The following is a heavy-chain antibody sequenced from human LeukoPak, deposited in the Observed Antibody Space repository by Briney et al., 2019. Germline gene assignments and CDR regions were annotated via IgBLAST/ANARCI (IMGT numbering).Heavy chain of an antibody. CDR2: ISGSGGST. CDR3: AKDDFSDYGDYFDY. V-gene: IGHV3-23*01. CDR1: GVTFSSYA. Sequence: PGGSLRLSCAASGVTFSSYAMSWVRQAPGKGREWVSAISGSGGSTYYADSVKGRFTISRDNSKNTLYLQMNSLRAEDTAVYYCAKDDFSDYGDYFDYWGQGTLVTVSS. J-gene: IGHJ4*02. D-gene: IGHD4-17*01.